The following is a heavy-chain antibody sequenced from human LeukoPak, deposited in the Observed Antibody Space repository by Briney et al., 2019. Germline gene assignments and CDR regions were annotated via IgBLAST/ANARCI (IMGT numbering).Heavy chain of an antibody. CDR1: GFTFSSYA. V-gene: IGHV3-30*04. J-gene: IGHJ4*02. Sequence: PGGSLRLSCAASGFTFSSYAMHWVRQAPGKGLEWVAVISYDGSNKYYADSVKGRFTISRDNSKNTLYLQMNSLRAEDTAVYYCARESAYYYDSSGYYPRNFDYWGQGTLVTVSS. CDR2: ISYDGSNK. D-gene: IGHD3-22*01. CDR3: ARESAYYYDSSGYYPRNFDY.